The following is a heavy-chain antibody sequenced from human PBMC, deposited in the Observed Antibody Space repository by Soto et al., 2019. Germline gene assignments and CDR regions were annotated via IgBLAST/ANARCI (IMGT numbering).Heavy chain of an antibody. Sequence: QVQLVESGGGVVQPGRSLRLSCAAYGFSFSNYAMHWVRQAPGKGLEWVAAISYDGRNKYYADSVKGRYTISRDDCKNTLYLQMNSLLSEDTSIYYCARAPDGMDVWGQGSTVTVSS. CDR3: ARAPDGMDV. V-gene: IGHV3-30*04. CDR2: ISYDGRNK. J-gene: IGHJ6*02. CDR1: GFSFSNYA.